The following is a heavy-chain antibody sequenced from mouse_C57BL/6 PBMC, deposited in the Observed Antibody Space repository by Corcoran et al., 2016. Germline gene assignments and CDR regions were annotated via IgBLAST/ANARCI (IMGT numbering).Heavy chain of an antibody. J-gene: IGHJ2*01. CDR1: GYTFTTYG. CDR2: INTYSGVP. D-gene: IGHD1-1*01. Sequence: QIQLVQSGPELKKPGETVKISCKASGYTFTTYGMSWVKQAPGKGLKWMGWINTYSGVPTYADDFKGRFAFSLETSASTAYLQINNLKNEDTATYFCARGFYYGSSWYFDYWGQGTTLTVSS. CDR3: ARGFYYGSSWYFDY. V-gene: IGHV9-3*01.